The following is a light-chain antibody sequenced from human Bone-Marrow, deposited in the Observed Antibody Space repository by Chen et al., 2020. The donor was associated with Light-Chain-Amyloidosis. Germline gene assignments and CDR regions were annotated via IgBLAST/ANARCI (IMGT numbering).Light chain of an antibody. Sequence: DIQMTQSPSSLSASVGDRVTITCRASQDISNFLAWFQQKPGKAPQSLIYTASNLQSGVPSKFSGSGSGTDFTLTISSLQPEDFATYYCQQYSSFPYTFGQGTKLEI. J-gene: IGKJ2*01. CDR3: QQYSSFPYT. CDR2: TAS. V-gene: IGKV1-16*02. CDR1: QDISNF.